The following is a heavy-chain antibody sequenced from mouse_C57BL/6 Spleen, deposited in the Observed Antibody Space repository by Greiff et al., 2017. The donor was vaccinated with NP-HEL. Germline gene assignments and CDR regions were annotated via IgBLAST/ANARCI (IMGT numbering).Heavy chain of an antibody. Sequence: QVQLQQPGAELVKPGASVKLSCKASGYTFNSYWMHWVKQRPGQGLEWIGMIHPNSGSTKYNEKFKSKATLTVDKSSSTAYMQLSSLTSWDSAFYYCARVGIYYGNYAGYFDYWGQGTTLTVSS. CDR2: IHPNSGST. J-gene: IGHJ2*01. D-gene: IGHD2-1*01. V-gene: IGHV1-64*01. CDR3: ARVGIYYGNYAGYFDY. CDR1: GYTFNSYW.